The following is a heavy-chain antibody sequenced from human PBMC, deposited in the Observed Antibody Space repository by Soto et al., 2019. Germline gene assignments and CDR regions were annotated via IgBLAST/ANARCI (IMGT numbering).Heavy chain of an antibody. J-gene: IGHJ5*02. CDR1: GFTFSDYY. Sequence: QVQLVESGGGLVKPGGSLRLSCAASGFTFSDYYMSWIRQAPGKGLEWVSYISSSSSYTNYADSVKGRFTISRDNAKNSLYLKMNSLRAADTAVYYCARDGPYSSSSFDPWGQGTLVTVSS. CDR2: ISSSSSYT. V-gene: IGHV3-11*06. D-gene: IGHD6-13*01. CDR3: ARDGPYSSSSFDP.